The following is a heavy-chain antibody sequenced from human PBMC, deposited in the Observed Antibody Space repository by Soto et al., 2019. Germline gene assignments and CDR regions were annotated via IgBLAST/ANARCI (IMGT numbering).Heavy chain of an antibody. CDR2: INHSGST. J-gene: IGHJ6*03. V-gene: IGHV4-34*01. CDR3: ARGYTTEGHYYMDV. Sequence: SETLSLTCAVYGGSFSGYYWSWIRQPPGKGLEWIGEINHSGSTNYNPSLKSRVTISVDTSKNQFSLKLSSVTAADTAVYYCARGYTTEGHYYMDVWGKGTTVTVSS. D-gene: IGHD1-1*01. CDR1: GGSFSGYY.